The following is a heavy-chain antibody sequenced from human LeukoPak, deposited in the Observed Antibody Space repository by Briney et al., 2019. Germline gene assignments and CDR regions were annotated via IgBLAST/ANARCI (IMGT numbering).Heavy chain of an antibody. CDR3: ARALTYYYDSSGDHLYFQH. CDR2: IKQDGSEK. CDR1: GFTFSSYW. V-gene: IGHV3-7*01. D-gene: IGHD3-22*01. Sequence: GGSLRLSCAASGFTFSSYWMSWVRQAPGKGLEWVANIKQDGSEKYYVDSVKGRFTISRDNAKNSLYLQMNSLRAEDTAVYYCARALTYYYDSSGDHLYFQHWGQGTLVTVSS. J-gene: IGHJ1*01.